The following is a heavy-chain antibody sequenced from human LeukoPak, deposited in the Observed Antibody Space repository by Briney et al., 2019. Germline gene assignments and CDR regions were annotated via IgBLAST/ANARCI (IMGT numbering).Heavy chain of an antibody. D-gene: IGHD3-10*01. CDR2: IYHSGST. J-gene: IGHJ4*02. V-gene: IGHV4-30-2*01. Sequence: PSETLSLTCTVSGGSISSGGYYWSWIRQPPGKGLEWIGYIYHSGSTYYNPSLKSRVTISVDRSKNQFSLKLSSVTATDTAVYYCARDGDYYGSGSYNYWGQGTLVTVSS. CDR3: ARDGDYYGSGSYNY. CDR1: GGSISSGGYY.